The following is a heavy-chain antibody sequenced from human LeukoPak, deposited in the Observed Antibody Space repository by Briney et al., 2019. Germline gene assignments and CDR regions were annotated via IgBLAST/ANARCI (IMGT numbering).Heavy chain of an antibody. CDR3: ARASLYDNSAYYLDY. CDR1: GFTFSDYA. CDR2: ISGSGGST. Sequence: GGSLRLSCAVSGFTFSDYAMSWVRQAPGKGLEWVSHISGSGGSTYYADSVKGRFTISRDNSKNTLYLQMNSLRAEDTALYYCARASLYDNSAYYLDYWGQGALVTVSS. V-gene: IGHV3-23*01. D-gene: IGHD3-22*01. J-gene: IGHJ4*02.